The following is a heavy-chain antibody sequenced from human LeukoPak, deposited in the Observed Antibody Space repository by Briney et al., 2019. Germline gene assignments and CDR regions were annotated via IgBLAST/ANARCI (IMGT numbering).Heavy chain of an antibody. Sequence: ASVKVSCKASGYTFTSYGISWVRQAPGQGLEWMGWISAYNGNTNYAQKLQGRVTMTTDTSTSTAYMELRSLRSDDTAVYYCARGPHYDFWSGYSYAFDIWGQGTMVTVSS. CDR1: GYTFTSYG. J-gene: IGHJ3*02. D-gene: IGHD3-3*01. CDR3: ARGPHYDFWSGYSYAFDI. CDR2: ISAYNGNT. V-gene: IGHV1-18*01.